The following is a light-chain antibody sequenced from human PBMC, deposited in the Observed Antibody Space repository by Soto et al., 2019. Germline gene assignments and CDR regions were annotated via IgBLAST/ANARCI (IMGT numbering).Light chain of an antibody. V-gene: IGKV3-20*01. CDR1: QSVSIL. Sequence: EIVMTQSPATLSVSPGERATLSCRASQSVSILLAWCQQKPGQAPRLLIYGASSRATGIPDRFSGSGSGTDFSLTISRLEPEDFAVYYCQQHGDAPITFGQGTRLEI. J-gene: IGKJ5*01. CDR3: QQHGDAPIT. CDR2: GAS.